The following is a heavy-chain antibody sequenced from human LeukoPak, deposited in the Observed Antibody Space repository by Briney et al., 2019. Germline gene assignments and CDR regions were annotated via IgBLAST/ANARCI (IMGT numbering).Heavy chain of an antibody. V-gene: IGHV3-21*01. CDR2: ISSSSSYI. Sequence: GGSLRLSCAASGFTFSSYSMKWVRQAPGKGLEWVSSISSSSSYIYYADSVKGRFTISRDNAKNSLYLLMNSLRAEDTAVYYCARGSEYSGTPGAFDIWGQGTMVTVSS. J-gene: IGHJ3*02. CDR3: ARGSEYSGTPGAFDI. D-gene: IGHD1-26*01. CDR1: GFTFSSYS.